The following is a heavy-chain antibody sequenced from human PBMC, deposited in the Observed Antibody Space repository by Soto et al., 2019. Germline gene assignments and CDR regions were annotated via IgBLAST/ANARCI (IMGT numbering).Heavy chain of an antibody. J-gene: IGHJ3*02. CDR1: GYTFTSYS. Sequence: GESLKISCKGSGYTFTSYSIAWVRQMPGKGLEWMGIIYPGDSDTRYSPSFQGQVTISADKSISTAYLQWSSLKASDTAMYYCALTDPHSNIGALDIRGQGTMVTVSS. CDR3: ALTDPHSNIGALDI. CDR2: IYPGDSDT. D-gene: IGHD4-4*01. V-gene: IGHV5-51*01.